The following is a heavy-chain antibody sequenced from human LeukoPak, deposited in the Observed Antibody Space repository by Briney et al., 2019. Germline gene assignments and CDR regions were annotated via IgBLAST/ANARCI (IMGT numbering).Heavy chain of an antibody. CDR3: AGLEKWLVPGDY. D-gene: IGHD6-19*01. Sequence: SETLSLSCTVSGGSISSSSYYWGWIRQPPGKGLKWIGSIYYSGSTYYNPSLKSRVTISVDTSKNQFSLKLSSVTAADTAVYYSAGLEKWLVPGDYWGQGTLVTVSS. J-gene: IGHJ4*02. CDR2: IYYSGST. CDR1: GGSISSSSYY. V-gene: IGHV4-39*01.